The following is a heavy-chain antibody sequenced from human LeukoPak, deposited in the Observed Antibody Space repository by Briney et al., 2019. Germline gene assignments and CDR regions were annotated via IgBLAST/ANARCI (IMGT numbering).Heavy chain of an antibody. J-gene: IGHJ3*02. CDR1: GFTFSSYW. CDR2: IKQDGSEK. V-gene: IGHV3-7*04. D-gene: IGHD3-3*01. CDR3: ARFCLVRCAFDI. Sequence: VGSLRLSCAASGFTFSSYWMSWDRQAPGKGLEWVANIKQDGSEKYYVDSVKGRFTISRDNAKNSLYLQMNSLRAEDTAVYYCARFCLVRCAFDIWGQGTMVTVSS.